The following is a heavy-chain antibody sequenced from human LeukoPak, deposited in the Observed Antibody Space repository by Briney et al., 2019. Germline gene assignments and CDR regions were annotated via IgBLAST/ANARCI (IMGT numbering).Heavy chain of an antibody. CDR2: IYYSGST. CDR1: GGSISSSSYY. J-gene: IGHJ4*02. CDR3: ARGHLGCSGGSCYGGCFDY. Sequence: SETLSLTCTVSGGSISSSSYYWGWIRQPPGKGLEWIGSIYYSGSTYYNPSLKSRVTISVDTSKNQFSLKLSSVTAADTAVYYCARGHLGCSGGSCYGGCFDYWGQGTLVTVSS. V-gene: IGHV4-39*07. D-gene: IGHD2-15*01.